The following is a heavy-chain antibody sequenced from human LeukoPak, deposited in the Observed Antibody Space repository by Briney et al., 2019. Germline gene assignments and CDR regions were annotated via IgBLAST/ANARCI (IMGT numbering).Heavy chain of an antibody. V-gene: IGHV3-30*18. J-gene: IGHJ4*02. CDR3: AKDLGYCSGGSCYRFDY. CDR1: GFTFSSYG. CDR2: ISYDGSNK. Sequence: GGSLRLSCAASGFTFSSYGMHWVRQAPGKGLEWVAVISYDGSNKYYADSVKGRFTISRDNSKDTLYLQMNSLRAEDTAVYYCAKDLGYCSGGSCYRFDYSGQGTLVTVSS. D-gene: IGHD2-15*01.